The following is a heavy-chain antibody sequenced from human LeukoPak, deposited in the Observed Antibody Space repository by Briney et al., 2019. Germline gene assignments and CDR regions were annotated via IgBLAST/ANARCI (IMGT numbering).Heavy chain of an antibody. CDR3: ARTEPSGTTSH. D-gene: IGHD1-1*01. Sequence: SETLSLTCTVSGGSISSYYWSWIRQPPGKGLEWIGYIYYSGSTNYNPSLKSRVTLSVDTSRNQFSLSLRSMTAADTAVYYCARTEPSGTTSHWGQGTLVTVSS. V-gene: IGHV4-59*01. CDR1: GGSISSYY. J-gene: IGHJ4*02. CDR2: IYYSGST.